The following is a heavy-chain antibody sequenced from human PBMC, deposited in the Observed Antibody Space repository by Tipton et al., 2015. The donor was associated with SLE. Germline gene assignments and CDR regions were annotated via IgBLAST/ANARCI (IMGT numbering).Heavy chain of an antibody. Sequence: TLSLTCAVYGGSFSGYYWSWIRQPPGEGLEWIGEINHSGSTNYNPSLKSRVTISVDTSKNQFSLKLSSVTAADTAVYYCASRSHYYDSSGYLWYFDLWGRGTLVTVSS. V-gene: IGHV4-34*01. CDR1: GGSFSGYY. CDR2: INHSGST. CDR3: ASRSHYYDSSGYLWYFDL. J-gene: IGHJ2*01. D-gene: IGHD3-22*01.